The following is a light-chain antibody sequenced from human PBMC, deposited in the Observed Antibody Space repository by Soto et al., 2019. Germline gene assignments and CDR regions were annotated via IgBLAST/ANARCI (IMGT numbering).Light chain of an antibody. CDR3: QQYYSTPPT. CDR1: QSVLYSSNNKNY. J-gene: IGKJ1*01. CDR2: WAS. V-gene: IGKV4-1*01. Sequence: DIVMTQSPDSLAVSLGERATINCMSGQSVLYSSNNKNYLAWYQQKPGQPPKLLIYWASTRESGVPDRFSGSGSGTDFTLTISSLQAEDVAVYYCQQYYSTPPTFGQGTKVEIK.